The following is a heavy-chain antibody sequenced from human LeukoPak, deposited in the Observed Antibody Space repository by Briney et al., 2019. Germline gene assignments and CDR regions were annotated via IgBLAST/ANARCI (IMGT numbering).Heavy chain of an antibody. Sequence: GGSLRLSCAASGFTFSSYGMHWVRQAPGKGLEWVAVISYDGSNKYCADSVKGRFTISRDNSKNTLYLQMSSLRAEDTAVYYCAKVWSYDSSGNYFDYWGQGTLVTVSS. D-gene: IGHD3-22*01. CDR2: ISYDGSNK. CDR1: GFTFSSYG. J-gene: IGHJ4*02. CDR3: AKVWSYDSSGNYFDY. V-gene: IGHV3-30*18.